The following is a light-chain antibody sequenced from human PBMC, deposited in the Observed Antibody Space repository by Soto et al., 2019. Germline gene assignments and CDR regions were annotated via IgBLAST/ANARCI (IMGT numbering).Light chain of an antibody. CDR1: SSDVGGYNY. V-gene: IGLV2-11*01. CDR3: YSYSGTSTVI. J-gene: IGLJ2*01. Sequence: QSALTQPRSVSGSPGQSGTISCTVTSSDVGGYNYFSWYQQHPDKAHKLMIYDVNKRPSGVPDRFSGSKSGNTSSLTISGRQAEDDADYYCYSYSGTSTVIFGGGTKLTVL. CDR2: DVN.